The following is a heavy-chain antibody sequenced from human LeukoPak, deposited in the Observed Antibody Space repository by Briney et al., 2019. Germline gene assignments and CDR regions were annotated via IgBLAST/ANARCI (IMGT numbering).Heavy chain of an antibody. Sequence: PSETLSLTCSVSGGFISGASNFWSWIRQPAGKNLEWIGRIYTSGNTNYNPSLESRVTISMDTSTNQVSLKLRSVTAADTAVYYCARSRESFGVIIPSWFDPWGQGTLVTVSS. CDR3: ARSRESFGVIIPSWFDP. CDR1: GGFISGASNF. D-gene: IGHD3-3*01. CDR2: IYTSGNT. J-gene: IGHJ5*02. V-gene: IGHV4-61*02.